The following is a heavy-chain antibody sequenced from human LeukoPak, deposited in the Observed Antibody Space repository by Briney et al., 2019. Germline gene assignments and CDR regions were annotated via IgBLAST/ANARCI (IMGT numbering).Heavy chain of an antibody. CDR1: GFTFSSYA. Sequence: GSLRLSCAASGFTFSSYAMSWVRQAPGKGLEWIGYIYYSGSTNYNPSLKSRVTISVDTSKNQFSLKLSSVTAADTAVYYCAREVAIEGYSSSYGAFDIWGQGTMVTVSS. V-gene: IGHV4-59*01. CDR3: AREVAIEGYSSSYGAFDI. D-gene: IGHD6-13*01. J-gene: IGHJ3*02. CDR2: IYYSGST.